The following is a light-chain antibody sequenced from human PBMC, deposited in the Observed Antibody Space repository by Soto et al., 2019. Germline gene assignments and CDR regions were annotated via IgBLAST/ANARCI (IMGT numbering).Light chain of an antibody. J-gene: IGLJ1*01. Sequence: QSALTQPASVSGSPGQSITISCTGTSSDVGGYNYVSWYQHHPGKAPTLMIYDVSNRPAGVSNRFSGSKSGNTASLSISGLQPEDEADYYCSSYRTSNTRQIVCGTGTKLTVL. CDR2: DVS. V-gene: IGLV2-14*03. CDR1: SSDVGGYNY. CDR3: SSYRTSNTRQIV.